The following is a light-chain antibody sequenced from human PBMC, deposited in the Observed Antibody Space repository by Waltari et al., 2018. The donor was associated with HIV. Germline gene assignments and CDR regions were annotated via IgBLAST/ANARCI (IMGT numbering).Light chain of an antibody. Sequence: EIVMKQSPGTLSLSPGERATLSCTATQSVITDYLALYQQKPGQAPRLLFYGSSRRATVIPDRFRCSGSGTDFTLTISRLEPEYSAVYYCQHYCNSRLTFGGGTKVEIK. J-gene: IGKJ4*01. CDR3: QHYCNSRLT. V-gene: IGKV3-20*01. CDR1: QSVITDY. CDR2: GSS.